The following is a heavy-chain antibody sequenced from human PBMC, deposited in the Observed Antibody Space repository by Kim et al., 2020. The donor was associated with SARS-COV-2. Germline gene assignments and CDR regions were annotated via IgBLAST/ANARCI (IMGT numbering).Heavy chain of an antibody. CDR3: ARSPDTVATISLDY. V-gene: IGHV1-3*01. Sequence: SQKFQDRVTITRDTSASTASMELSSLRSEDTAVYYCARSPDTVATISLDYWGQGTLVTVSS. J-gene: IGHJ4*02. D-gene: IGHD5-12*01.